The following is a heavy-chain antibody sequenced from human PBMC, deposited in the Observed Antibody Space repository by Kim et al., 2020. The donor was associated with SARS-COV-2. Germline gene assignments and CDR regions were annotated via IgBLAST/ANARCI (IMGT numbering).Heavy chain of an antibody. D-gene: IGHD3-10*01. V-gene: IGHV3-66*01. CDR3: ARGPRGGSGTNWFDP. J-gene: IGHJ5*02. CDR2: IYSGGST. Sequence: GGSLRLSCAASGFTVSSNYMSWVRQAPGKGLEWVSVIYSGGSTYYADSVKGRFTISRDNSKNTLYLQMNSLRAEDTAVYYCARGPRGGSGTNWFDPWGQGTLVTVSS. CDR1: GFTVSSNY.